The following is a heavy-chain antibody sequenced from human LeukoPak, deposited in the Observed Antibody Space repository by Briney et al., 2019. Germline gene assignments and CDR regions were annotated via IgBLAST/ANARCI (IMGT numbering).Heavy chain of an antibody. V-gene: IGHV3-30*03. CDR1: GFTFSNYG. CDR2: ISYDGSDD. CDR3: ARDSITMTVVVGDLDY. Sequence: HPGGSLRLSCAASGFTFSNYGMHWVRQAPGKGLEWVAVISYDGSDDYYADSVKGRFTISRDNAKNSLYLQMNSLRAEDTAVYYCARDSITMTVVVGDLDYWGQGTLVTVSS. D-gene: IGHD3-22*01. J-gene: IGHJ4*02.